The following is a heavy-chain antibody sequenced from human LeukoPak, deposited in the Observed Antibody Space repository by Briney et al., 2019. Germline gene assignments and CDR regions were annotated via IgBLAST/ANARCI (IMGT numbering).Heavy chain of an antibody. CDR2: INPNSGGT. CDR3: ARGYDSSGYYLLYYYYMDV. Sequence: ASVKVSCKASGYTFTGYYMHWVRPAPGQGLEGMGWINPNSGGTNYAQKFQGRVTMTRDTSISTAYMELSRLRSDDTAVYYCARGYDSSGYYLLYYYYMDVWGKGTTVTVSS. D-gene: IGHD3-22*01. V-gene: IGHV1-2*02. CDR1: GYTFTGYY. J-gene: IGHJ6*03.